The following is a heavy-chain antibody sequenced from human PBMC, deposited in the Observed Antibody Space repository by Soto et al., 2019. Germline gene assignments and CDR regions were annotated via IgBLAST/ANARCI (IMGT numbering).Heavy chain of an antibody. CDR1: GFTFNTYS. D-gene: IGHD6-13*01. CDR3: ARDNGLAGSFDP. V-gene: IGHV3-48*02. CDR2: ITSSSTTI. J-gene: IGHJ5*02. Sequence: GGSLRLSSAASGFTFNTYSMNWVRRAPGKGPEWISYITSSSTTIYYADSVKGRFTISRDNAKNSLYLQMNSLRDEDTAVYYCARDNGLAGSFDPWGQGTLVTVSS.